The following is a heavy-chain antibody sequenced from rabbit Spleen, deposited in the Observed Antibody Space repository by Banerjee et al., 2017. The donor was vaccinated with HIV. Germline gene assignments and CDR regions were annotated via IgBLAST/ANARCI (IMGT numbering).Heavy chain of an antibody. J-gene: IGHJ6*01. CDR1: GFSFSSSYY. D-gene: IGHD1-1*01. V-gene: IGHV1S40*01. CDR3: ARDTSSSFSSYGMDL. CDR2: IYAGSSGFT. Sequence: QSLEESGGDLVKPEGSLTLTCTASGFSFSSSYYMCWVRQAPGKGLEWIACIYAGSSGFTYYASWAKGRFTISKTSSTTVTLQMTRLTAADTATYFCARDTSSSFSSYGMDLWGPGTLVTVS.